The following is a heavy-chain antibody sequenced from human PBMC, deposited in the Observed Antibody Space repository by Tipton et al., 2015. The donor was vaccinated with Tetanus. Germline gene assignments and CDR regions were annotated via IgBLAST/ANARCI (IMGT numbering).Heavy chain of an antibody. D-gene: IGHD4-17*01. V-gene: IGHV4-34*01. CDR2: IDHSGST. CDR3: ARWETVTTKNHY. Sequence: LRLSCAVFGGSFSGYFWNWIRQPPGKGLEWIGEIDHSGSTSYNPSLKSRVTISVDTSKNQFSLNLRSVTAADTAVYYCARWETVTTKNHYWGQGTLVTVSS. J-gene: IGHJ4*02. CDR1: GGSFSGYF.